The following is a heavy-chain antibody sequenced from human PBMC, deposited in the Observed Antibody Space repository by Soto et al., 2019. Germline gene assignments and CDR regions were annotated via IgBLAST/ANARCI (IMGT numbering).Heavy chain of an antibody. CDR1: GFTFINYA. V-gene: IGHV3-23*01. CDR3: ARKVLGSTSRPDWRYFDL. D-gene: IGHD2-2*01. CDR2: ISGGGDRT. J-gene: IGHJ2*01. Sequence: EVQLLESGGGLVQPGGSLRLSCVGSGFTFINYAMNWVRQTPGKGLEWVSGISGGGDRTFDADSVKGRFTISRDNSKNTANLQMNSLRADDTAVYYCARKVLGSTSRPDWRYFDLWGRGTLVTVSS.